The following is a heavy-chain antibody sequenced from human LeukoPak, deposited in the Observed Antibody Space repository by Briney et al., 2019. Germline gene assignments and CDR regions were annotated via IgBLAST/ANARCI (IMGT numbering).Heavy chain of an antibody. CDR1: GYSFTSYW. V-gene: IGHV5-51*01. J-gene: IGHJ4*02. Sequence: GESLKISCKGSGYSFTSYWIGWVRQMPGKGLEWMGIIYPGDSDTRYSPSFQGQVTISADKSISTAYLQWSSLKASDTAMYYCATRGNYDFWSGYSLDYWGQGTLVTVSS. CDR2: IYPGDSDT. D-gene: IGHD3-3*01. CDR3: ATRGNYDFWSGYSLDY.